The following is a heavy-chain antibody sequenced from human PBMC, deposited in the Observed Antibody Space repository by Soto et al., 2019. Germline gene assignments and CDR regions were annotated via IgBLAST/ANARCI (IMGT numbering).Heavy chain of an antibody. CDR3: AGDCGETCGLETSLLY. CDR2: IYSGGST. Sequence: EVQLVESGGGLVQPGGSLRLSCTASGFIVSNNHMSWVRQAPGKGLEWVSVIYSGGSTYYADSVKGRFTISRDNSKKTMYLQMNNLRAEDTAVYYCAGDCGETCGLETSLLYWGQGALVTVSS. V-gene: IGHV3-66*01. J-gene: IGHJ4*02. CDR1: GFIVSNNH. D-gene: IGHD2-21*01.